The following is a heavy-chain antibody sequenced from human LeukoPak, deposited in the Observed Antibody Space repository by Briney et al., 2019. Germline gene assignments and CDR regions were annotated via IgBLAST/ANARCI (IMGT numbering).Heavy chain of an antibody. Sequence: SETLSLTCSVSGGSINNYWWSWIRQPPGKGLEWIGYIYTSGSTNYNPSLKSRVTISVDTSKNQFSLKLSSVTAADTAVYYCARVVGDYPSWFDPWGQGTLVTVSS. CDR2: IYTSGST. D-gene: IGHD4-17*01. CDR3: ARVVGDYPSWFDP. CDR1: GGSINNYW. V-gene: IGHV4-4*09. J-gene: IGHJ5*02.